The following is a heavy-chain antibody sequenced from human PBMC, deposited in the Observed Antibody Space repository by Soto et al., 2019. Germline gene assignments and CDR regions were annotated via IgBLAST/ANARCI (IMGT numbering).Heavy chain of an antibody. Sequence: QVQLVESGGGVVQPGRSLRLSCAASGFTFGTYAMQWVRQAPGKGLEWVAVISYDGSSKYHADSVKGRFTISRDNFKNTLFLQMNSLRAEDTAVYYCARGSEGIGDLHTTRPFDHWGQGTLVTVSS. CDR1: GFTFGTYA. J-gene: IGHJ4*02. CDR3: ARGSEGIGDLHTTRPFDH. D-gene: IGHD2-21*02. CDR2: ISYDGSSK. V-gene: IGHV3-30-3*01.